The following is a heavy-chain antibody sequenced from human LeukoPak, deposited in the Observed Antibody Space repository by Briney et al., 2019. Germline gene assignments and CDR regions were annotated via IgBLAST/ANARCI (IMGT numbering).Heavy chain of an antibody. CDR2: INPSGGST. CDR3: ANSNSTGAFDP. CDR1: GYTFTSYY. V-gene: IGHV1-46*01. J-gene: IGHJ5*02. D-gene: IGHD4-11*01. Sequence: ASVKVSCKASGYTFTSYYMHWVRQAPGQGLEWMGIINPSGGSTSYAQKFQGRVTMTRDTSTSTVYMEPSSLRSEDTVVYYCANSNSTGAFDPWGQGTLVTVSS.